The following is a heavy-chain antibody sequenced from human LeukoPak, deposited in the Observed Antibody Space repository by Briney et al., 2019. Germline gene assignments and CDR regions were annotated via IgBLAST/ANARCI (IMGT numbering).Heavy chain of an antibody. CDR2: ISSSSSYI. V-gene: IGHV3-21*01. CDR3: ARDPRTIQRYDKELGYYYYMDV. J-gene: IGHJ6*03. Sequence: GGSLRLSCAASGFTFSSYSMNWVRQAPGKGLEWVSSISSSSSYIYYADSVKGRFTISRDNAKNSLYLQMNSLRAEDTAVYYCARDPRTIQRYDKELGYYYYMDVWGKGTTVTVSS. D-gene: IGHD3-22*01. CDR1: GFTFSSYS.